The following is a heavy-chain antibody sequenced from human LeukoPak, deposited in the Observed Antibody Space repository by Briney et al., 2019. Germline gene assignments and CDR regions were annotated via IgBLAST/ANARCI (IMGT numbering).Heavy chain of an antibody. CDR1: GGSISSYY. V-gene: IGHV4-59*01. Sequence: SETLSLTCTVSGGSISSYYWSWIRQPPGKGLEWIGYIHYSGSTNYNPSLKSRVTISVDTSKNQFSLKLSSVTAADTAVYYCARVRPGYYYYMDVWGKGTTVTVSS. CDR2: IHYSGST. D-gene: IGHD1-1*01. J-gene: IGHJ6*03. CDR3: ARVRPGYYYYMDV.